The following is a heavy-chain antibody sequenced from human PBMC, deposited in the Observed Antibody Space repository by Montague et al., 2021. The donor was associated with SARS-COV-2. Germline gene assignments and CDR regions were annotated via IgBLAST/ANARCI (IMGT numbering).Heavy chain of an antibody. CDR1: GGSFSGYY. D-gene: IGHD3-3*01. Sequence: SETLSLTCAVYGGSFSGYYWSWIRQPPGKGLEWIGEVNHSGSTNYNPSLKSRVTISVDTSKNQFSLKMNSVSAADTAVYYCARGQVTILGVLSMLPAAGALDIWGRGTMVSVSS. J-gene: IGHJ3*02. CDR3: ARGQVTILGVLSMLPAAGALDI. V-gene: IGHV4-34*01. CDR2: VNHSGST.